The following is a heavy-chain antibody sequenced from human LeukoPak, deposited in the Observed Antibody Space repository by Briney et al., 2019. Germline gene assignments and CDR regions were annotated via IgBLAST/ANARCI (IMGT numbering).Heavy chain of an antibody. CDR1: GGSISSYY. V-gene: IGHV4-59*01. CDR3: ASSPYCGGDCYSPYYYGMDV. D-gene: IGHD2-21*02. Sequence: SETLSLACTVSGGSISSYYWSWIRQPPGKGLEWIGYIYYSGSTNYNPSLKSRVTISVDTSKNRFSLKLSSVTAADTAVYYCASSPYCGGDCYSPYYYGMDVWGQGTTVTVSS. CDR2: IYYSGST. J-gene: IGHJ6*02.